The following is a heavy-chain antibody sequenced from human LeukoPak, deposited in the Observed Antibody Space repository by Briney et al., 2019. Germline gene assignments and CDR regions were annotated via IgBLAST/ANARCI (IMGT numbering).Heavy chain of an antibody. J-gene: IGHJ5*02. CDR1: ADTLSGDD. CDR3: ATESAITISGVVFYYFDP. Sequence: GASVKVSCKSSADTLSGDDVHWVRQAPGQGLEWLGWMSPDDGFTGYAQDFQGRLTMTTDTTINTVFMELSGLKSEDTAVYYCATESAITISGVVFYYFDPWGQGTLVTVSS. V-gene: IGHV1-8*01. D-gene: IGHD3-3*01. CDR2: MSPDDGFT.